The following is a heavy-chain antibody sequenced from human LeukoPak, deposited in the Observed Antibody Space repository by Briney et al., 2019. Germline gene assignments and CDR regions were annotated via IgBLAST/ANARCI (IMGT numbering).Heavy chain of an antibody. CDR2: IYYSGST. Sequence: PSETLSLTCTVSGGSISSGGYYWSWIRQPPGKGLEWIGYIYYSGSTNYNPSLKSRVTMSVDTSKNQFSLKLSSVTAADTAVYYCAREESSSSPHFDYWGQGTLVTVSS. CDR3: AREESSSSPHFDY. V-gene: IGHV4-61*08. CDR1: GGSISSGGYY. D-gene: IGHD6-6*01. J-gene: IGHJ4*02.